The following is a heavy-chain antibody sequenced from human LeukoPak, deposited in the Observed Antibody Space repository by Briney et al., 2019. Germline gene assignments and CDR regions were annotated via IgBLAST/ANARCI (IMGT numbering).Heavy chain of an antibody. Sequence: GGSLRLSCAASGFTVSSNYMSWVRQAPGKGLEWVSVIYSGGSTYYADSVKGRFTISRDNSKNTLYLQMNSLRAEDTAVYYCARGDAYYDYVWGSYRPFDYWGRGTLVTVSS. CDR3: ARGDAYYDYVWGSYRPFDY. D-gene: IGHD3-16*02. J-gene: IGHJ4*02. V-gene: IGHV3-66*01. CDR2: IYSGGST. CDR1: GFTVSSNY.